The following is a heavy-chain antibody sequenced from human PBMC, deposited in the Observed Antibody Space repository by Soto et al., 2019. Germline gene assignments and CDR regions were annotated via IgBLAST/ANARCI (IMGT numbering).Heavy chain of an antibody. Sequence: GASVQLRCTACGYTFGSYDIXWVRQATGQGLEWMGWLNPNSGDTGYAQKFQGRVTLTRNTSINTAYIELSSLTSDDTAVYYCATSGGGWYLYWGQGTLVTVSS. V-gene: IGHV1-8*01. J-gene: IGHJ4*02. CDR2: LNPNSGDT. CDR1: GYTFGSYD. D-gene: IGHD6-19*01. CDR3: ATSGGGWYLY.